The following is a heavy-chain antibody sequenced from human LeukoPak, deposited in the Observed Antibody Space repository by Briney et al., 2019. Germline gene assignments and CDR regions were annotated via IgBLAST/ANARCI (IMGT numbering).Heavy chain of an antibody. CDR3: AKSNSRSSPMDF. CDR1: GFTFSSYA. D-gene: IGHD6-6*01. V-gene: IGHV3-23*01. J-gene: IGHJ4*02. Sequence: GGSLRLSCAASGFTFSSYAMSWVRQAPGSGLEWVSGFGGSGGGTYYADSVKGRFTVSRDNSKNTLYLQMSNLRAEDTAVYYCAKSNSRSSPMDFWGQGTLVTVSS. CDR2: FGGSGGGT.